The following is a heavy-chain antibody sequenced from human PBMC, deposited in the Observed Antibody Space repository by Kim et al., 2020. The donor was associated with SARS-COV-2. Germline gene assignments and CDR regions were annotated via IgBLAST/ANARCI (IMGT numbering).Heavy chain of an antibody. CDR1: GFTFSSYG. J-gene: IGHJ5*02. D-gene: IGHD3-9*01. Sequence: GGSLRLSCAASGFTFSSYGMHWVRQAPGKGLEWVAVISYDGRNKYYADSVKGRFTISRDNSKNTLYLQMNSLRAEDTAVYYCARAPDYDILTGYFWFDPWGEGTLVTVSS. V-gene: IGHV3-33*05. CDR2: ISYDGRNK. CDR3: ARAPDYDILTGYFWFDP.